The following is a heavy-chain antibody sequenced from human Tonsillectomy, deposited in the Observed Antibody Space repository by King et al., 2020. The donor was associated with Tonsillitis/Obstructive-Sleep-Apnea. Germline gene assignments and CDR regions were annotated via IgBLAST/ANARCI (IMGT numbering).Heavy chain of an antibody. CDR3: ARVLDYYDSSGYRAFDI. D-gene: IGHD3-22*01. CDR1: GFTFSSFW. V-gene: IGHV3-7*03. CDR2: IKEDGSEK. Sequence: QLVQSGGGLVQPGGSLRLSCAASGFTFSSFWMTWVRQAPGKGLEWGANIKEDGSEKYYVDSVKGRFTISRDNATNSLYLQMNSLRAEDTAVYYCARVLDYYDSSGYRAFDIWGQGTMVTVSS. J-gene: IGHJ3*02.